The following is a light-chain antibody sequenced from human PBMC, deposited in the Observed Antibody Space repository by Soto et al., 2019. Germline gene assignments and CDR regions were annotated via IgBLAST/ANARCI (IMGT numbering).Light chain of an antibody. V-gene: IGKV3-20*01. CDR2: VAS. J-gene: IGKJ1*01. CDR1: QSVSSNN. Sequence: EIVLTQSPDTLSLSPGERATLSCRASQSVSSNNLAWYQHKPGQPLRLLIYVASRRATGIPDRFSGSGSGSEFTLTITRLEPEDFAVYYCQQHGSGPWTFGQGTKVEIK. CDR3: QQHGSGPWT.